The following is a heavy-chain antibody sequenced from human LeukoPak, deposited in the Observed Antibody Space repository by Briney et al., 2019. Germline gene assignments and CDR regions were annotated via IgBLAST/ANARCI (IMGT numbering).Heavy chain of an antibody. J-gene: IGHJ4*02. CDR3: ARCGAAGTTHFSH. D-gene: IGHD4-17*01. CDR2: ISGSGGST. CDR1: GFTFSSYA. Sequence: GGSLRLSCAASGFTFSSYAMSWVRQAPGKGLEWVLAISGSGGSTYYADSVKGRFTISRDNSKNTLYLEMNSLRAEDTAVYYCARCGAAGTTHFSHWGQGTLVTVSS. V-gene: IGHV3-23*01.